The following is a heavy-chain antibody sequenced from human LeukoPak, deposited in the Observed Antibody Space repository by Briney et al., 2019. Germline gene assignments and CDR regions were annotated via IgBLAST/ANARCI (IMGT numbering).Heavy chain of an antibody. CDR2: INPSGGST. D-gene: IGHD3-22*01. J-gene: IGHJ5*02. V-gene: IGHV1-46*01. Sequence: ASVKVSCKASGYTFTSYYMHWVRQAPGQGLEWMGIINPSGGSTSYAQKFQGRVTMTRDTSTSTVYMELSSLRSEDTAVYYCARDLADGYYYDSSGYYPWGQGTLVTVSS. CDR1: GYTFTSYY. CDR3: ARDLADGYYYDSSGYYP.